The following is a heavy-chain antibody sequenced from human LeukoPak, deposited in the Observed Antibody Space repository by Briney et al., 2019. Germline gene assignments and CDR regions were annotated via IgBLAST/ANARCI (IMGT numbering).Heavy chain of an antibody. CDR3: ARQDYGDEFFDY. Sequence: SETLSLTCTVSGGSISSSSCYWGWIRQPPGKGLEWIGSIYYSGSTYYNPSLKSRVTISVDTSKNQFSLKLSPVTAADTAVYYCARQDYGDEFFDYWGQGTLVTVSS. D-gene: IGHD4-17*01. CDR1: GGSISSSSCY. V-gene: IGHV4-39*01. J-gene: IGHJ4*02. CDR2: IYYSGST.